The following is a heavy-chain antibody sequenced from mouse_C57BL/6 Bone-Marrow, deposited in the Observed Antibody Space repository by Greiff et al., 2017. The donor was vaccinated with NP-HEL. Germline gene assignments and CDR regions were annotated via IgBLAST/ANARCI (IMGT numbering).Heavy chain of an antibody. CDR2: ISNGGGGT. J-gene: IGHJ3*01. V-gene: IGHV5-12*01. D-gene: IGHD2-4*01. CDR3: ARSGIYYDYWGSWFAY. Sequence: EVQLVESGGGLVQPGGSLKLSCAASGFTFSDYYMYWVRQTPEKRLEWVAYISNGGGGTYYPYTVQGRFTISADKAKNTLYLQKSRLMSGDTAMYYCARSGIYYDYWGSWFAYWGQGTLVTVSA. CDR1: GFTFSDYY.